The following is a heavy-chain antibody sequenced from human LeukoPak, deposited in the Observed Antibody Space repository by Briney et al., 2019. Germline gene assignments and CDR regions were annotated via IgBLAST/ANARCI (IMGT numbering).Heavy chain of an antibody. V-gene: IGHV3-66*01. D-gene: IGHD5-18*01. J-gene: IGHJ6*03. CDR1: GFTVSSNY. CDR2: IYSGGTT. CDR3: ARVTYGYSPYYYYYMDV. Sequence: PGGSLRLSCTASGFTVSSNYMTWVRQAPGKGLEWVSVIYSGGTTKYADSVKGRFTISRDNSKNTLYLQMNSLRAEDTAVYYCARVTYGYSPYYYYYMDVWGKGTTVTTSS.